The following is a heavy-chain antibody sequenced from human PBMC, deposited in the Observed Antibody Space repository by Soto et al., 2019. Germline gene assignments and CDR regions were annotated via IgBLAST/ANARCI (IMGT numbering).Heavy chain of an antibody. Sequence: QVQLQQWGAGLLKPSETLSLTCAVYGGSFSGYYWSWIRQPPGKGLEWIGEIKHSGSTNYNPSLKSRVTISVNTAKNQFSLKLSSVTAADTAVYYCARVPTYYYDSSGYYPNNNWFDPWGQGTLVTVSS. CDR1: GGSFSGYY. V-gene: IGHV4-34*01. CDR3: ARVPTYYYDSSGYYPNNNWFDP. J-gene: IGHJ5*02. CDR2: IKHSGST. D-gene: IGHD3-22*01.